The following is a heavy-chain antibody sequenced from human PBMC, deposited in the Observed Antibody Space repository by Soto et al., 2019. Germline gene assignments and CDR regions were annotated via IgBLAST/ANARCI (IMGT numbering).Heavy chain of an antibody. CDR2: DYSDSA. V-gene: IGHV4-59*08. J-gene: IGHJ4*02. Sequence: QVQLQESGPGVVKPSETLSLTCTVSGASVSSHHWTWIRQPPGKGLEWIGDYSDSASYSPSLKSRVTIAADTSKNQVSLNLSSVTAAGTAVYYCAAYRRGEGGRGYWGQGTLVTVSS. CDR1: GASVSSHH. D-gene: IGHD6-19*01. CDR3: AAYRRGEGGRGY.